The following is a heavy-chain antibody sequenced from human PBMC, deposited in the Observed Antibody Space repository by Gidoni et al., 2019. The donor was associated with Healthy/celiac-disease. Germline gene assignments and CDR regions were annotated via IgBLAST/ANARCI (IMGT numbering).Heavy chain of an antibody. D-gene: IGHD3-22*01. J-gene: IGHJ4*02. CDR3: ARGLLGSGYLDY. CDR2: NNHSGST. Sequence: QVQLQQWGAGLLKPSETLSLTCAVYGGSFSGYYWSWIRQPPGKGLEWIGENNHSGSTNYNPSLKSRVTISVDTSKNQFSLKLSSVTAADTAVYYCARGLLGSGYLDYWGQGTLVTVSS. CDR1: GGSFSGYY. V-gene: IGHV4-34*01.